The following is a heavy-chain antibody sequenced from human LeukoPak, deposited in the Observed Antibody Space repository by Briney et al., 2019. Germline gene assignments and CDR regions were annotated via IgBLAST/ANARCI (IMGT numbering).Heavy chain of an antibody. CDR1: DASISSGAYH. V-gene: IGHV4-30-4*01. D-gene: IGHD3-10*01. J-gene: IGHJ5*02. Sequence: SETLSLTCTVSDASISSGAYHWSWIRQAPGKGLEWIGHSGTTSYNPSLNGRVSISVDTSKNQFSLRLTSVTAADTAVYFCATYYGSQGGSGSWGQGTRVTVSS. CDR2: SGTT. CDR3: ATYYGSQGGSGS.